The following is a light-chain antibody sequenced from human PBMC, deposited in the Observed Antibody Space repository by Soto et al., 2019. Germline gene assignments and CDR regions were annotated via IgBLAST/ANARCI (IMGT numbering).Light chain of an antibody. J-gene: IGKJ5*01. CDR1: QSVSSY. CDR3: QQLTTWPLIP. CDR2: DAS. Sequence: IGLTKSRDTVSLSKREKPTLSCRASQSVSSYLAWYQQKPGQAPRLLIYDASNRATGIPARFSGSGSGTDFTHAIGILYPEDFGIDYRQQLTTWPLIPFAQGTRLDI. V-gene: IGKV3-11*01.